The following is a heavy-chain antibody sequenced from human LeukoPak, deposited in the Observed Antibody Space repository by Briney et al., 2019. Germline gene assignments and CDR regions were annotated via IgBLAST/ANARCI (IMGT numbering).Heavy chain of an antibody. CDR3: ARDRSSWGRSGWYTIDY. CDR2: INSDGSST. J-gene: IGHJ4*02. V-gene: IGHV3-74*01. Sequence: PGGSLRLSCAASGFTFSSYWMHWVRQAPGKGLVWVSRINSDGSSTSYADSVKGRFTISRDNAKNTLYLQMNSLRAEDTAVYYCARDRSSWGRSGWYTIDYWGQGTLVTVSS. D-gene: IGHD6-19*01. CDR1: GFTFSSYW.